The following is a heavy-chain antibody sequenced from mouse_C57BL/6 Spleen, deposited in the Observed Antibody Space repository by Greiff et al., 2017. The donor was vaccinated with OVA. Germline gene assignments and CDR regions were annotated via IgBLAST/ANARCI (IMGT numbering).Heavy chain of an antibody. D-gene: IGHD1-1*01. J-gene: IGHJ2*01. Sequence: QVQLKESGTELVKPGASVKLSCKASGYTFTSYWMHWVKQRPGQGLEWIGNINPSNGGTNYNEKFKSKATLTVDKSSSTAYMQLSSLTSEDSAVYFCSRGLLRVFDYWGQGTTLTVSS. CDR2: INPSNGGT. CDR1: GYTFTSYW. V-gene: IGHV1-53*01. CDR3: SRGLLRVFDY.